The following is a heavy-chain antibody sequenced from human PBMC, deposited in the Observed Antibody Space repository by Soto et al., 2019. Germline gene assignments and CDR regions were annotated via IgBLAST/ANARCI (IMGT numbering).Heavy chain of an antibody. CDR2: IIPIFGTA. CDR1: GGNFSSYA. Sequence: SVKVSCKASGGNFSSYAISWVRQAPGQGLEWMGGIIPIFGTANYAQKFQGRVTITADESTSTAYMELSSLRSEDTAVYYCARRSAYYDFWSGYYDNYYYYGMDVWGQGTTVTVSS. J-gene: IGHJ6*02. V-gene: IGHV1-69*13. CDR3: ARRSAYYDFWSGYYDNYYYYGMDV. D-gene: IGHD3-3*01.